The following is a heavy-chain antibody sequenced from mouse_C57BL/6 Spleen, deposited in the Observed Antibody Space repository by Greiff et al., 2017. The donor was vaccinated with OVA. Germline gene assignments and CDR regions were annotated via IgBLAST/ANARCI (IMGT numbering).Heavy chain of an antibody. Sequence: DVTLQESGPGLVKPSQSLSLTCSVTGYSITSGYYWNWIRQFPGNKLEWMGYISYDGSNNYNPSLKNRISITRDTSKNQFFLKLNSVTTEDTATYYCARNGNYMEDYWGQGTSVTVSS. D-gene: IGHD2-1*01. J-gene: IGHJ4*01. V-gene: IGHV3-6*01. CDR1: GYSITSGYY. CDR2: ISYDGSN. CDR3: ARNGNYMEDY.